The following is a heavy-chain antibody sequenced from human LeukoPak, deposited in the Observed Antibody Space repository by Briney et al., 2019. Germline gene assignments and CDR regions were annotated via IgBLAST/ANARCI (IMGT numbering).Heavy chain of an antibody. CDR2: IKQDGSEK. Sequence: ETLSLTCTVSGGSISSYYWSWVRQAPGKGLEWVANIKQDGSEKYYVDSVKGRFTISRDNAKNSLYLQLNSLRAEDTAVYYCARARGGYDFDYWGQGTLVTVSS. V-gene: IGHV3-7*03. J-gene: IGHJ4*02. CDR1: GGSISSYY. D-gene: IGHD5-12*01. CDR3: ARARGGYDFDY.